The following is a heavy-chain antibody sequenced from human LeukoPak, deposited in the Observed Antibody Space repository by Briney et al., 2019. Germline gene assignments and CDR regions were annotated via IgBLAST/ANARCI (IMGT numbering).Heavy chain of an antibody. V-gene: IGHV3-21*01. CDR2: IDFSGDYI. J-gene: IGHJ6*03. CDR1: GFTFSTYS. D-gene: IGHD3-22*01. CDR3: AGGLTYYDSSGYYDISYYYYMDV. Sequence: GGSLRLSCAASGFTFSTYSMNWVRQGPGKGLEWVSTIDFSGDYIYYADSVKGRFTISRDNSKNTLYLQMNSLRAEDTAVYYCAGGLTYYDSSGYYDISYYYYMDVWGKGTTVTISS.